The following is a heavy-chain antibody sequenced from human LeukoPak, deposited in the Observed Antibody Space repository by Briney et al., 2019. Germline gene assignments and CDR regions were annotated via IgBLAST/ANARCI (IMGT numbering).Heavy chain of an antibody. V-gene: IGHV3-23*01. J-gene: IGHJ4*02. CDR3: AKDPRAGSGWGSFDY. CDR2: ISGSGDST. Sequence: AGGSLRLSCAASGFTFRSYAMSWVRQAPGKGLEWVSGISGSGDSTYYADSVKGRFSISRDNSKNTLWLQMNSLKDEDTAVYYCAKDPRAGSGWGSFDYWGQGTLVTVSS. D-gene: IGHD6-19*01. CDR1: GFTFRSYA.